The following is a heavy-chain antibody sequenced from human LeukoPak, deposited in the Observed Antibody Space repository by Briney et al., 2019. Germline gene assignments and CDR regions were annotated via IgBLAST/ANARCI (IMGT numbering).Heavy chain of an antibody. CDR1: GYTLTELS. CDR2: FDPEYGET. V-gene: IGHV1-24*01. Sequence: PGTSVKVSCKVSGYTLTELSMHWVRQAPGKGLEWMGGFDPEYGETIYAQKFQGRVTITEYTSTDTAYMELSSLRSEDTAVYYCATDDPAVGATMVYWGQGTLVTVSS. D-gene: IGHD1-26*01. CDR3: ATDDPAVGATMVY. J-gene: IGHJ4*02.